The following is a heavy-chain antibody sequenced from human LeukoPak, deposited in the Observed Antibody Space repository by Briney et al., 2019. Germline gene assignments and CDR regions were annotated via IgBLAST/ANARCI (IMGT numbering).Heavy chain of an antibody. D-gene: IGHD6-13*01. CDR2: ISYDGSNK. CDR3: AKDKAGSSWYYYYYGMDV. Sequence: PGGSLRLSCAASGFTFSSYGMHWVRQAPGKGLEWVAVISYDGSNKYYADSVKGRFTISRDNSKNTLYLQMNSLRAEDTAVYYCAKDKAGSSWYYYYYGMDVWGQGITVTVSS. V-gene: IGHV3-30*18. CDR1: GFTFSSYG. J-gene: IGHJ6*02.